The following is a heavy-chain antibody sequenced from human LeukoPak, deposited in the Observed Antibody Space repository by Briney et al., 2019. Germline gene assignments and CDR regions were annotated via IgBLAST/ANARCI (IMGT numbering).Heavy chain of an antibody. CDR3: ARADYDSSGYYADY. CDR1: GFTFSTYA. J-gene: IGHJ4*02. CDR2: ISSNGGTT. V-gene: IGHV3-64*01. Sequence: GGSLRLSCAASGFTFSTYAMHWVRQAPEKGLEYVSAISSNGGTTYYANSVKGRFTISRDNSKNTLYLQMGSLRAEDMAVYYCARADYDSSGYYADYWGQGTLVTVSS. D-gene: IGHD3-22*01.